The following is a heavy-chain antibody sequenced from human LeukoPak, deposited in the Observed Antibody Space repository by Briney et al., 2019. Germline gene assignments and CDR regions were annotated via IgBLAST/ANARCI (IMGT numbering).Heavy chain of an antibody. J-gene: IGHJ6*03. V-gene: IGHV3-7*01. CDR3: AGSVDYYYMDV. CDR1: GFTFSNYW. Sequence: GGSLRLSCAASGFTFSNYWMSWVRQAPGKGLEWVAHIKQDGSEKYYVDSVKGRFTVSRDNAKSSLYLQMNSLRAEDTAVYYCAGSVDYYYMDVWGKGTTVTVSS. CDR2: IKQDGSEK.